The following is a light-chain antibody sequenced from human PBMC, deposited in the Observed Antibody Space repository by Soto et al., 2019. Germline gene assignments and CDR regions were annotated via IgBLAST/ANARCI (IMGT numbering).Light chain of an antibody. V-gene: IGLV2-14*01. Sequence: QSVLTQPASVSGSPGQSITISCTGTSSDIGGYDYVSWYQQYPGKAPKLMIYDVSNRPSGVSDRFSGSKSANTASLTISGLQADDEADYYCNSYTTSSSLYVFGTGTKVTVL. CDR1: SSDIGGYDY. J-gene: IGLJ1*01. CDR2: DVS. CDR3: NSYTTSSSLYV.